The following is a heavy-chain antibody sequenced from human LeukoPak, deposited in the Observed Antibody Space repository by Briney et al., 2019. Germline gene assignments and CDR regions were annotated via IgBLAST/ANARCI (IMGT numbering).Heavy chain of an antibody. CDR3: ARDSSGWYSKEYFQH. Sequence: SETLSLTCSVYSGSFSGYYWSWIRQPPGKGLEWIGEINHSGSTNYNPSLKSRVTISVDTSKNQFSLKLSSVTAADTAVYYCARDSSGWYSKEYFQHWGQGTLVTVSS. V-gene: IGHV4-34*01. CDR1: SGSFSGYY. CDR2: INHSGST. D-gene: IGHD6-19*01. J-gene: IGHJ1*01.